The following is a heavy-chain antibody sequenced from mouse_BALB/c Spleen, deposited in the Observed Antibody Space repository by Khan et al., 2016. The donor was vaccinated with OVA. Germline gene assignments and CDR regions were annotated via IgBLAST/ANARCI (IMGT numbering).Heavy chain of an antibody. V-gene: IGHV2-2*02. CDR2: IWSAGST. Sequence: QVQLKQSGPGLVQPSQSLSITCTVSGFSLNNYSVHWVRQSPGKGLEWLGVIWSAGSTDYNAAFISRLTISKDNSRSQVFFKMNSLQPNDTAIYYCARRGYGYGRGALFAYWGQGTPVTVSA. D-gene: IGHD2-2*01. CDR3: ARRGYGYGRGALFAY. J-gene: IGHJ3*01. CDR1: GFSLNNYS.